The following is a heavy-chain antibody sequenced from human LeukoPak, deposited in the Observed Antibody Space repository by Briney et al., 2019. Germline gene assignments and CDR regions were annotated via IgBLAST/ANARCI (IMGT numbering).Heavy chain of an antibody. CDR1: GFTFSTYA. CDR2: ISGSGDGA. J-gene: IGHJ4*02. D-gene: IGHD2-21*01. CDR3: AKGYIQLWWFDY. Sequence: SGGSLRLSCAASGFTFSTYAMSWVRQAPGKGLQWVSLISGSGDGAHYADSVKGRFTISRDNSKNTVYLQMTNLRAEDTAVYYCAKGYIQLWWFDYWGQGTLATVSS. V-gene: IGHV3-23*01.